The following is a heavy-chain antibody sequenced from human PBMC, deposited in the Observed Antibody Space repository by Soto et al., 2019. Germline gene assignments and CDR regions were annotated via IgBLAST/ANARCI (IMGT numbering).Heavy chain of an antibody. V-gene: IGHV1-69*02. D-gene: IGHD2-15*01. CDR3: ASRSTGVVAATEAFDY. J-gene: IGHJ4*02. CDR1: GGTFSTYT. CDR2: IIPILGIA. Sequence: QVQLVQSGAEVKKPGSSVKVSCKASGGTFSTYTISWVRQAPGQGLEWMGRIIPILGIANYAQKFQGRVTITADKSTSTAYRELSSLRSEDTAVYYCASRSTGVVAATEAFDYWGQGTLVTVSS.